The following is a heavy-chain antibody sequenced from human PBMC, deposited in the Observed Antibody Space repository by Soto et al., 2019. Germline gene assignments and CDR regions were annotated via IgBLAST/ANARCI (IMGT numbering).Heavy chain of an antibody. D-gene: IGHD3-3*01. CDR1: GFTFSKSA. CDR2: ISDSGAGT. V-gene: IGHV3-23*01. Sequence: EVLLLEYGGGLVQPGGSLRLSCAASGFTFSKSAMSWVRQAPGKGLEWVSSISDSGAGTYYADSVTGRFTIFRDNTKNTLSLQMNNLRAEDTAIYCCAKSVEFFWSGSGDWGQGILVTVSS. J-gene: IGHJ4*02. CDR3: AKSVEFFWSGSGD.